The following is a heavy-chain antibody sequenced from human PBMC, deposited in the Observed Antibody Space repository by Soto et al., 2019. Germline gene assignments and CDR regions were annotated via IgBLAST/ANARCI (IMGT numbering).Heavy chain of an antibody. Sequence: SETLSLTCTVSGGSISSYYWSWIRQPPGKGLEWIGYIYYSGSTNYNPSLKSRVTISVDTSKNQFSLKLSSVTAADTAVYYCARPPPVVDYYMDVWGKGTTVTLSS. V-gene: IGHV4-59*01. D-gene: IGHD2-15*01. J-gene: IGHJ6*03. CDR1: GGSISSYY. CDR2: IYYSGST. CDR3: ARPPPVVDYYMDV.